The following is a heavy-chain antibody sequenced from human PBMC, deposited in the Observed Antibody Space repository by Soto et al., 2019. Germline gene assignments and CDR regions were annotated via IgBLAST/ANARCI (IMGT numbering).Heavy chain of an antibody. D-gene: IGHD2-21*02. CDR2: INLDGSEK. V-gene: IGHV3-7*04. CDR3: ARSIVVVTAADY. CDR1: GFTFSDYW. Sequence: PGGSLRLSCAASGFTFSDYWMSWVRQTPGKGLEWVGNINLDGSEKYYAGFVKGRFTFSRDNVKNSLYLQMSSLRAEDTAVYYCARSIVVVTAADYWGQGTLVTVSS. J-gene: IGHJ4*02.